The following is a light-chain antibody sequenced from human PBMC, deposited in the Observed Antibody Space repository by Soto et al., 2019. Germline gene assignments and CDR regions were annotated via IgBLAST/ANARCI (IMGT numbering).Light chain of an antibody. CDR3: QQHNQWPIT. J-gene: IGKJ5*01. Sequence: EIVMTPSPATLSVSPGETASLSCMASQSAGNFLAWYQQKPGQAPRLLIYYISTRATGIPARFSGSGSGTEFTLTINSLQSEDSAVYYCQQHNQWPITFGQGTRLEIK. CDR2: YIS. V-gene: IGKV3D-15*01. CDR1: QSAGNF.